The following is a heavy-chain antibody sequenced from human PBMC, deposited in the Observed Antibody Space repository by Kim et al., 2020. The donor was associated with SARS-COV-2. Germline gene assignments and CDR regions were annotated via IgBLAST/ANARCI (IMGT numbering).Heavy chain of an antibody. V-gene: IGHV3-21*01. D-gene: IGHD3-22*01. Sequence: CSDSVKDGFTISKDNDKNSLYLQMNSLRAEDTAVYYCARGLGSSGYHFYCWGQGTLGTFSS. CDR3: ARGLGSSGYHFYC. J-gene: IGHJ4*02.